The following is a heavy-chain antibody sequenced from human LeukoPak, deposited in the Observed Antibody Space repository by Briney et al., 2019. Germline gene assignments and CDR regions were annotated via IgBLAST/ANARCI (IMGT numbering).Heavy chain of an antibody. CDR2: INHSGST. J-gene: IGHJ4*02. CDR1: GGSFSDYS. D-gene: IGHD4-23*01. V-gene: IGHV4-34*01. CDR3: ARRVRGYGGTLFDY. Sequence: SETLSLTCAVYGGSFSDYSWNWIRQPPGKGLEWIGEINHSGSTYYNPSLKGRVTISVDTSKNQFSLKLSSVTAADTAVYYCARRVRGYGGTLFDYWGQGTLVTVSS.